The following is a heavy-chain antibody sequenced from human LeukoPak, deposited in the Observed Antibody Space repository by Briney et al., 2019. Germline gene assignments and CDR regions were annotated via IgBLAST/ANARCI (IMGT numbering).Heavy chain of an antibody. J-gene: IGHJ6*02. Sequence: ASVKVSCKASGGTFSSYAISWVRQAPGQGLEWMGIINPSGGSTSYAQKFQGRVTMTRDTSTSTVYMELSSLRSEDTAVYYCARETYGMDVWGQGTTVTVSS. CDR3: ARETYGMDV. CDR2: INPSGGST. CDR1: GGTFSSYA. V-gene: IGHV1-46*01.